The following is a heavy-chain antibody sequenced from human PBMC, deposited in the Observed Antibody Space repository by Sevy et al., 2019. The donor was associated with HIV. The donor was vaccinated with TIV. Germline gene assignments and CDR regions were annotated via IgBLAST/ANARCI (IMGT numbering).Heavy chain of an antibody. J-gene: IGHJ6*02. V-gene: IGHV1-8*01. CDR3: ARSFWSDNGASRKYYGLDV. D-gene: IGHD3-3*01. CDR2: MNPKTGNT. CDR1: GYTFVSYD. Sequence: ASVKVSCRASGYTFVSYDVNWVRQATGQGPEWMGWMNPKTGNTGFAQKFQGRVTLTRDTSITTAYMDLSNLRPEDTAVYYCARSFWSDNGASRKYYGLDVWGQGTTVTVSS.